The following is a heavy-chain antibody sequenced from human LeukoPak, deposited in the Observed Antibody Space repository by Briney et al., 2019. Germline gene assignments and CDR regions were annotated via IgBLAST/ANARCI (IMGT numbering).Heavy chain of an antibody. D-gene: IGHD3-3*01. CDR2: IKQDGSEK. CDR1: GFTFNGYW. CDR3: TRDFGRSSYYFDF. Sequence: PGGSLRLSCAASGFTFNGYWMSWVRQAPGKGLEWVANIKQDGSEKYYVDSVRGRLTISRDNAENSLFLQMNRLRVEDTAVYHCTRDFGRSSYYFDFWGQGTLVTVSS. V-gene: IGHV3-7*01. J-gene: IGHJ4*02.